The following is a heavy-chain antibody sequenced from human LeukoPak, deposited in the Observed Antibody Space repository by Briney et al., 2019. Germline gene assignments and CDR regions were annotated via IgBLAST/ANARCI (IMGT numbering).Heavy chain of an antibody. J-gene: IGHJ4*02. CDR3: ARVNLSSGWTKYYFDY. CDR2: IYYSGST. D-gene: IGHD6-19*01. Sequence: SETLSLTCTVSGGSISSYYWSWIRQPPGKGLEWIGYIYYSGSTNYNPSLESRVTISVDTSKNQFSLKLSSVTAADTAVYYCARVNLSSGWTKYYFDYWGQGTLVTVSS. V-gene: IGHV4-59*01. CDR1: GGSISSYY.